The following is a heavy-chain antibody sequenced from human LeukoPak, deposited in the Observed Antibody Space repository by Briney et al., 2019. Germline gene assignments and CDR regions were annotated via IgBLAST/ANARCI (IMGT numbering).Heavy chain of an antibody. D-gene: IGHD1-26*01. CDR2: IYPDDSDT. V-gene: IGHV5-51*01. J-gene: IGHJ4*02. CDR3: ARQGVGTSTCDY. CDR1: GYSFTNYW. Sequence: GESLKISCEGSGYSFTNYWIGWVRQMPGKGLEWMGTIYPDDSDTRYSPSFQGQVTTSADKSINTAYLQWSSLKASDTAMYYCARQGVGTSTCDYWGQGTLVTVSS.